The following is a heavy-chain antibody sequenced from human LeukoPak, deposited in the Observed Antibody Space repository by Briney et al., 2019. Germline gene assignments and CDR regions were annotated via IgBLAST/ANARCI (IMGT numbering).Heavy chain of an antibody. D-gene: IGHD5-12*01. Sequence: GGSLRLSCAASGFTFSNFGMHWVRQAPGKGLEWVAVLSKDGGQKYYADSVKGRFTISRDISENTLYLQMNSLRSEDTAVYFCAKDHSEGSPGWLRHFDYWGQGTLVTVSS. CDR3: AKDHSEGSPGWLRHFDY. V-gene: IGHV3-30*18. CDR1: GFTFSNFG. CDR2: LSKDGGQK. J-gene: IGHJ4*02.